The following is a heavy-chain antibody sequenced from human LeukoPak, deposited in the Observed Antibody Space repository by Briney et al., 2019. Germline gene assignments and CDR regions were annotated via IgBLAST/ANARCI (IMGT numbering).Heavy chain of an antibody. J-gene: IGHJ4*02. CDR1: GFTSSSYG. V-gene: IGHV3-30*02. Sequence: GGSLRLSCAASGFTSSSYGMHWVRQAPGKGLEWVAFIRYDGSNKYYADSVKGRFTISRDNSKNTLYLQMNSLGAEDTAVYYCARDRHKYNYDSGGYPPYWGQGTLVTVSS. CDR2: IRYDGSNK. CDR3: ARDRHKYNYDSGGYPPY. D-gene: IGHD3-22*01.